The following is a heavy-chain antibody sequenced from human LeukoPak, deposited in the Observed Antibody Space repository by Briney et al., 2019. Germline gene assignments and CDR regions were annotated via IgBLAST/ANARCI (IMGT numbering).Heavy chain of an antibody. Sequence: GGSLRLSCAASGFTFSSYGMHWVRQAPGKGLEWVAFIRYDGSNKYYADSVKGRFTISRDNSKNTLYLQMNSLRAEDTAVYYCAKRYCSSTSCPGDWFDPWGQGTLVTVSS. D-gene: IGHD2-2*01. CDR1: GFTFSSYG. CDR3: AKRYCSSTSCPGDWFDP. J-gene: IGHJ5*02. CDR2: IRYDGSNK. V-gene: IGHV3-30*02.